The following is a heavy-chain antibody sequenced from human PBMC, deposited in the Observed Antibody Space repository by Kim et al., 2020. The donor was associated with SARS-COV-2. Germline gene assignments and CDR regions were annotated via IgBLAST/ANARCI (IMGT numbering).Heavy chain of an antibody. CDR3: ARETYYDFWSGYTHTYYYYGMDV. J-gene: IGHJ6*02. Sequence: GGSLRLSCAASGFTFSSYAMHWVRQAPGKGLEWVAVISYDGSNKYYADSVKGRFTISRDNSKNTLYLQMNSLRAEDTAVYYCARETYYDFWSGYTHTYYYYGMDVWGQGTTVTVSS. CDR1: GFTFSSYA. D-gene: IGHD3-3*01. V-gene: IGHV3-30-3*01. CDR2: ISYDGSNK.